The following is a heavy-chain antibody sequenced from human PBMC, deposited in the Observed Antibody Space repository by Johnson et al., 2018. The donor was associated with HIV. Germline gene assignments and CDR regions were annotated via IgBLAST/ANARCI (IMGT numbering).Heavy chain of an antibody. CDR1: GFTFINYW. CDR2: MNGDGKST. CDR3: ARSPFQLFPSDI. V-gene: IGHV3-74*02. Sequence: VQLVESGGGLVQPGGSLRLSCAASGFTFINYWMHWVRQAPGKGLVWVSRMNGDGKSTTYADSVKGRFTISRDNAKNTLYLQMNSLRAEDTAVYYCARSPFQLFPSDIWGQGTMVTVSS. J-gene: IGHJ3*02. D-gene: IGHD3-16*01.